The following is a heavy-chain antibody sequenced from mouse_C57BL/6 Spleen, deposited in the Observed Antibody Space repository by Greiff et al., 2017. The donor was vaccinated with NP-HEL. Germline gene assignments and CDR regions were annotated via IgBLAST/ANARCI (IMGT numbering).Heavy chain of an antibody. V-gene: IGHV1-59*01. CDR2: IDPSDSYT. Sequence: QVQLQQPGAELVRPGTSVKLSCKASGYTFTSYWMHWVKQRPGQGLEWIGVIDPSDSYTNYNQKFKGKATLTVDTSSSTAYMQLSSLTSEDSAVYYCARSEGTTVVVPFDYWGQGTTLTVSS. CDR1: GYTFTSYW. J-gene: IGHJ2*01. CDR3: ARSEGTTVVVPFDY. D-gene: IGHD1-1*01.